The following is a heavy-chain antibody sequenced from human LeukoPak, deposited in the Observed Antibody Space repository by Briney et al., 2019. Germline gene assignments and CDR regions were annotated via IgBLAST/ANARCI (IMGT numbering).Heavy chain of an antibody. CDR2: ISGSGGST. J-gene: IGHJ3*02. V-gene: IGHV3-23*01. CDR3: AKDRGWLSATDAFDI. D-gene: IGHD6-19*01. Sequence: GSLRLSCAASGFTFSTYAMSWVRQAPGKGLEWVSAISGSGGSTYYADSVKGRFTISRDNSKNTLYLQMNSLRAEDTAVYYCAKDRGWLSATDAFDIWGQGTMVTVSS. CDR1: GFTFSTYA.